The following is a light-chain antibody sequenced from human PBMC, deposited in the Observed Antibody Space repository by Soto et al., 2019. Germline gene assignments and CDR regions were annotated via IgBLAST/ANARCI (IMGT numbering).Light chain of an antibody. J-gene: IGKJ2*01. CDR1: QSIDSW. V-gene: IGKV1-5*03. CDR2: KAS. CDR3: QHYYTYWYT. Sequence: DIQMTQSPSTLSASVGDRVTISCRASQSIDSWLAWYQQRPGKAPKLLIYKASNLESGDPSRFSGSGSGTEFTLTISSLQPDDFATYYCQHYYTYWYTFGQGTKLEIK.